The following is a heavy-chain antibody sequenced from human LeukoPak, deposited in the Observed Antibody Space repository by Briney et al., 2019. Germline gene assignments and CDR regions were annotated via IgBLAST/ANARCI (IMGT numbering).Heavy chain of an antibody. D-gene: IGHD4-11*01. CDR2: LFTTGYI. J-gene: IGHJ6*02. CDR1: DGSISSYY. V-gene: IGHV4-4*07. Sequence: SETLSLTCTISDGSISSYYWSWIRQPAGKGLEWIGRLFTTGYINYSPSLKSRVSMSVDTSRNLFSLNLSSVTAADTAAYYCVRTSRTTVISLWGQGTTVTVSS. CDR3: VRTSRTTVISL.